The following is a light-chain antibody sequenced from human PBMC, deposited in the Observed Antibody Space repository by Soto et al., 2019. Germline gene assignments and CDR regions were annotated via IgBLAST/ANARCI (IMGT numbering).Light chain of an antibody. J-gene: IGLJ1*01. CDR3: SSYTTSNTRQIV. V-gene: IGLV2-14*04. CDR2: DVS. CDR1: SSNVCGYNY. Sequence: YTGTSSNVCGYNYVSWYQQHPGKAPKFMIYDVSNRPSGVSNRFSGSKSGNTASLTISGLQAEDEADYYCSSYTTSNTRQIVFGTGTKVTVL.